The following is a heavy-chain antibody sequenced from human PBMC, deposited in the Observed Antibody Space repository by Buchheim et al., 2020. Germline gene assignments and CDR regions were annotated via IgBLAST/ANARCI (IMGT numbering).Heavy chain of an antibody. CDR3: AREVYSNYVVLDY. V-gene: IGHV4-34*01. J-gene: IGHJ4*02. D-gene: IGHD4-11*01. CDR2: INHSGST. Sequence: QVQLQQWGAGLLKPSETLSLTCAVYGGSFSGYYCSWIRQPPGKGLEWIGEINHSGSTNYNPSLKSRVTISVDTSKNQFSLKLSSVTAADTAVYYCAREVYSNYVVLDYWGQGTL. CDR1: GGSFSGYY.